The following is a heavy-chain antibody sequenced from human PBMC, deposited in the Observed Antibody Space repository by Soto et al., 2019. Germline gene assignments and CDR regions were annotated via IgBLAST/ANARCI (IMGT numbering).Heavy chain of an antibody. Sequence: GGATRPSWAGVGFTCSGRCGNWVLQAQGKGLEWVSYISSSGSTIYYADSVKGRFTISRDNAKNSLYLQMNSLRAEDTAVYYCARVRGNFDSYYFDYWGQGTLVTVSS. CDR1: GFTCSGRC. CDR2: ISSSGSTI. V-gene: IGHV3-48*04. CDR3: ARVRGNFDSYYFDY. D-gene: IGHD3-9*01. J-gene: IGHJ4*02.